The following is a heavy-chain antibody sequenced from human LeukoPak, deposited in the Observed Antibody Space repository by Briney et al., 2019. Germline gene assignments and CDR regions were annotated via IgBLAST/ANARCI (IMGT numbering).Heavy chain of an antibody. CDR2: IKQDGREK. Sequence: WGSLRLSCAASGFTFSSYAVHWVRQVPGKGLEWVANIKQDGREKYYVDSVKGRFTISRDNAKNSLYLQMNSLRAEDTAVYSCAKTGYLKRIDIWGQGTMVTVSS. J-gene: IGHJ3*02. V-gene: IGHV3-7*01. D-gene: IGHD1-14*01. CDR1: GFTFSSYA. CDR3: AKTGYLKRIDI.